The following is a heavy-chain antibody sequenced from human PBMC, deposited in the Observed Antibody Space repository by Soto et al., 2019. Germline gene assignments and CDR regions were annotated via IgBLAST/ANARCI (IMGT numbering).Heavy chain of an antibody. Sequence: SETLSLTCTFSGGSIISGDYYWSWIRQPPGKGLEWIGYIYYSGSTYYNPSLKSRVTISVDTSKNQFSLKLSSVTAADTAVYYCARAHCSSTSCRLGWFDPWGQGTLVTVSS. D-gene: IGHD2-2*01. J-gene: IGHJ5*02. CDR1: GGSIISGDYY. CDR3: ARAHCSSTSCRLGWFDP. CDR2: IYYSGST. V-gene: IGHV4-30-4*01.